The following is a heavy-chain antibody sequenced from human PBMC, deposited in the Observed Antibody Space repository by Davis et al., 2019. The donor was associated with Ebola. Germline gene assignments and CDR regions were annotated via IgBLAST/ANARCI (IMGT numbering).Heavy chain of an antibody. CDR1: GFTFSSYW. J-gene: IGHJ6*02. CDR2: IYSGGST. CDR3: ARVNGITWGMDV. V-gene: IGHV3-66*01. Sequence: GGSLRLSCAASGFTFSSYWMSWVRQAPGKGLEWVSVIYSGGSTYYADSVKGRFTISRDNSKNTLYLQMNSLRAEDTAVYYCARVNGITWGMDVWGQGTTVTVSS. D-gene: IGHD2-8*01.